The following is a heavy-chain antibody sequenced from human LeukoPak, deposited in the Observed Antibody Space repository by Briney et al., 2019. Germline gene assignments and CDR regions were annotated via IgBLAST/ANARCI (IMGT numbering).Heavy chain of an antibody. J-gene: IGHJ4*02. D-gene: IGHD1-7*01. Sequence: GGSLRLSCAASGFTFSSYAMSWVRQAPGKGLEWVGFIRSKGYGGTTEYAASVKGRFTISRDVSKSIAYLQMNSLKSEDTAVYFCTRAGGTVELYWGQGTLVTVSS. CDR3: TRAGGTVELY. V-gene: IGHV3-49*04. CDR2: IRSKGYGGTT. CDR1: GFTFSSYA.